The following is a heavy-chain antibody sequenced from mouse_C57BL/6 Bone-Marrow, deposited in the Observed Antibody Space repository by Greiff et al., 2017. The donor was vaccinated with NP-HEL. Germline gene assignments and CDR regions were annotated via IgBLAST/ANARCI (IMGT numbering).Heavy chain of an antibody. Sequence: LQQSGAELVRPGASVKMSCKASGYTFTSYNMHWVKKTPRQGLEWIGAIYPGNGDTSYNQKFKGKATLTVDKSSSTAYMQLSSLTSEDSAVYFCARYDYDGDYYAMDYWGQGTSVTVSS. CDR3: ARYDYDGDYYAMDY. CDR1: GYTFTSYN. D-gene: IGHD2-4*01. CDR2: IYPGNGDT. J-gene: IGHJ4*01. V-gene: IGHV1-12*01.